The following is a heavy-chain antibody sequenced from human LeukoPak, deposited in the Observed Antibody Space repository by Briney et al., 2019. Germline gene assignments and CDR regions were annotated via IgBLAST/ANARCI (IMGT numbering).Heavy chain of an antibody. Sequence: SQTLSLTCTVSGGSIRSDNSYWSWIRQPAGKGLEWIVRIYTSGSTTYNPSLKSRVTISVDTSKNQFSLNLNSVTAADTAVYYCARGTKGITGAPSDYWGQGTLVTVSS. J-gene: IGHJ4*02. D-gene: IGHD1-20*01. CDR3: ARGTKGITGAPSDY. V-gene: IGHV4-61*02. CDR2: IYTSGST. CDR1: GGSIRSDNSY.